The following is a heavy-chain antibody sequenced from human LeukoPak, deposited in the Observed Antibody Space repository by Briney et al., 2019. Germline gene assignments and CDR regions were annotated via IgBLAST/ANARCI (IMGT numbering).Heavy chain of an antibody. CDR1: GFTFSNYS. J-gene: IGHJ4*02. Sequence: GGSLKLSCAASGFTFSNYSMNRVRQAPGKGLEWVSSISSSSSYIYYADSVKGRFTISRDNAKNSLYLQMNSLRAEDTAVYYCARASGVAAVDYWGQGTLVSVSS. D-gene: IGHD6-19*01. CDR3: ARASGVAAVDY. CDR2: ISSSSSYI. V-gene: IGHV3-21*01.